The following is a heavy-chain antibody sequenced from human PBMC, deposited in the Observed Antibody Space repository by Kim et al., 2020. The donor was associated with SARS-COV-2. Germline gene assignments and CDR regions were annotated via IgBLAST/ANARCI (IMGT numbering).Heavy chain of an antibody. Sequence: PTYAQGFTVRFVFSLDTSVSTAYLQISSLKAEDTAVYYCAREGSSGPFDYWGQGTLVTVSS. CDR2: P. J-gene: IGHJ4*02. CDR3: AREGSSGPFDY. V-gene: IGHV7-4-1*02. D-gene: IGHD3-22*01.